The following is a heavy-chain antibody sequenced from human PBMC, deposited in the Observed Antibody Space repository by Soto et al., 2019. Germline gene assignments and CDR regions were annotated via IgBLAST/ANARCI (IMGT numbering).Heavy chain of an antibody. V-gene: IGHV3-20*04. CDR1: GFTFVDYG. Sequence: GGSMRLSCAASGFTFVDYGMSWVRQAPGKGLEWVSGINWNGGSTGYADSVKGRFTISRDNAKNSLYLQMNSLRAEDTALYYCARATFLYYDSSGYYWPPGYWGQGTLV. D-gene: IGHD3-22*01. CDR2: INWNGGST. J-gene: IGHJ4*02. CDR3: ARATFLYYDSSGYYWPPGY.